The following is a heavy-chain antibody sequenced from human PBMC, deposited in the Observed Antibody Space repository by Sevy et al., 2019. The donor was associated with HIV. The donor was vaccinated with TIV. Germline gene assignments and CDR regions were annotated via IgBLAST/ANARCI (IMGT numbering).Heavy chain of an antibody. V-gene: IGHV1-2*02. CDR3: ARVSMRDIVVVPAALYYFDY. CDR1: GYTFTGYY. D-gene: IGHD2-2*01. J-gene: IGHJ4*02. CDR2: INPNSGGT. Sequence: ASVKVSCKASGYTFTGYYMHWVRQAPGQGLEWMGWINPNSGGTNYAQKFQGRVTMTRDTSISTAYMELSRLRSDDTAVYYCARVSMRDIVVVPAALYYFDYWGQGTLVTVSS.